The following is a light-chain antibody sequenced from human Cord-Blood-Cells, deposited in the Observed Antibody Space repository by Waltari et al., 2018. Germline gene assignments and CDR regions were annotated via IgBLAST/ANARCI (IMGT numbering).Light chain of an antibody. CDR2: EVS. CDR1: SRDVGGYNY. CDR3: SSYAGSNNYV. V-gene: IGLV2-8*01. J-gene: IGLJ1*01. Sequence: HSALTPPPSAPGSPGQSVTDPCPGPSRDVGGYNYVPWYQQHPGKAPKLMIYEVSKRPSGVPDRFSGSKSGNTASLTVSGLQAEDEADYYCSSYAGSNNYVFGTGTKVTVL.